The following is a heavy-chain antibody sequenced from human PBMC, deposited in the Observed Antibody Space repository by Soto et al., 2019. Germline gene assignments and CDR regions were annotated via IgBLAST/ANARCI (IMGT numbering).Heavy chain of an antibody. D-gene: IGHD2-15*01. CDR3: ARLVAATAYYFDY. Sequence: QVQLVQSGAEVKKPGASVKVSCKASGYTFTSYAMHLVRQAPGQRLEWMGWINAGNGNTKYSQKLQGRVTITRDTSASTAYMELSSLRSEDTAVYYCARLVAATAYYFDYWGQGTLVTVSS. V-gene: IGHV1-3*01. CDR2: INAGNGNT. J-gene: IGHJ4*02. CDR1: GYTFTSYA.